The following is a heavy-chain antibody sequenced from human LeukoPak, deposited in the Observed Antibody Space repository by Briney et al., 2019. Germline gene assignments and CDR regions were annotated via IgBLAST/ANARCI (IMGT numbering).Heavy chain of an antibody. Sequence: SETLSLTCTVSGGSISSYYWSWIRQPPGKGLEWIGYIYYSGSTNYNPSLKSRVTISVDTSKNQFSLKLSSVTAADTAVYYCARITAAGIGGNWFDPWGQGTLVTVSS. CDR2: IYYSGST. D-gene: IGHD6-13*01. CDR3: ARITAAGIGGNWFDP. V-gene: IGHV4-59*01. J-gene: IGHJ5*02. CDR1: GGSISSYY.